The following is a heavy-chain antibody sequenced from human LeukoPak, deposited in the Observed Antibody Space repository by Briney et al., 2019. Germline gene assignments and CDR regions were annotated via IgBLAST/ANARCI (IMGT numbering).Heavy chain of an antibody. V-gene: IGHV4-59*08. CDR3: ARNYYDYVWGSYRYTFDY. CDR1: GGSISSYY. D-gene: IGHD3-16*02. Sequence: SETLSLTCTVSGGSISSYYWSWIRQPAGKGLEWIGYIYYSGSTNYNPSLKSRVTISVDTSKNQFSLKLSSVTAADTAVYYCARNYYDYVWGSYRYTFDYWGQGTLVTVSS. CDR2: IYYSGST. J-gene: IGHJ4*02.